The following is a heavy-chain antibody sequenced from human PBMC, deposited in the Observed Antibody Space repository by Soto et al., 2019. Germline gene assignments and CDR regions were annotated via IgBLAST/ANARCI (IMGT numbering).Heavy chain of an antibody. J-gene: IGHJ5*02. CDR3: ARGIDYDILTGYNNWFDP. V-gene: IGHV1-3*01. CDR1: GYTFTSYA. CDR2: INAGNGNT. Sequence: ASVKVSCKASGYTFTSYAMHWVRQAPGQRLEWMGWINAGNGNTKYSQKFQGRVTITRDTSASTAYMELSSLRSEDTAVYYCARGIDYDILTGYNNWFDPWGQGTLVTVSS. D-gene: IGHD3-9*01.